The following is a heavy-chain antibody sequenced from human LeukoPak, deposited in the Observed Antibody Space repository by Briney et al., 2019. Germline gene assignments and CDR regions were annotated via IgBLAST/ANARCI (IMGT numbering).Heavy chain of an antibody. D-gene: IGHD6-6*01. J-gene: IGHJ6*03. CDR1: GYTFTSYG. Sequence: ASVKVSCKASGYTFTSYGITWVRQAPGQGLEWMGWISAYNGNTNYAQKLQGRVTMTTDTSTSTAYMELRSLRSDDTAVYYCARGQSSSSLIYYYYYMDVWGKGTTVTVSS. V-gene: IGHV1-18*01. CDR2: ISAYNGNT. CDR3: ARGQSSSSLIYYYYYMDV.